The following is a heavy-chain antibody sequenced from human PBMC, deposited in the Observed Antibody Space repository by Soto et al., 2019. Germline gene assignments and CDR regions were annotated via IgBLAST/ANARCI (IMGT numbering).Heavy chain of an antibody. CDR1: GFTFSRLG. CDR2: ISSSSSYI. D-gene: IGHD2-8*01. Sequence: SLRLSCAASGFTFSRLGMKLDRLAPRKGLEWVSSISSSSSYIDYVDSVKGRFTISRDNTANSLYLQMNSLRAEDTAVYYFVLQLSARSTYFWCQGPLVTV. J-gene: IGHJ4*02. CDR3: VLQLSARSTYF. V-gene: IGHV3-21*01.